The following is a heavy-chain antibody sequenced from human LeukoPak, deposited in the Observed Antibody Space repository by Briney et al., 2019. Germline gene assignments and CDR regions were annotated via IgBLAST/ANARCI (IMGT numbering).Heavy chain of an antibody. V-gene: IGHV3-11*01. J-gene: IGHJ4*02. D-gene: IGHD6-13*01. CDR1: GFTFSDYY. CDR2: FSSPVITI. Sequence: PGGSLRLSCAVSGFTFSDYYMSWIRQAPGKGREGGSFFSSPVITISHPDSVNARFTISKDNAENSLYLQMNSLRAEDTAVYYCARTAAAGRCFDYWGQGTLVTVSS. CDR3: ARTAAAGRCFDY.